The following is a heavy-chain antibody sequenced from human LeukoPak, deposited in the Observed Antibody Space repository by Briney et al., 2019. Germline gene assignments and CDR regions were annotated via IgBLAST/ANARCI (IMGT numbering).Heavy chain of an antibody. CDR2: IYYSGST. D-gene: IGHD6-19*01. CDR3: ATWGIAVAGTFDY. V-gene: IGHV4-59*08. CDR1: GGSISSSY. J-gene: IGHJ4*02. Sequence: SETLSLTCTVSGGSISSSYWSWIRQPPGKGLEWVGYIYYSGSTNYNPSFKSRVAISVDTSKNQFSLKLSSVTAADTAVYYCATWGIAVAGTFDYWGQGTLVTVST.